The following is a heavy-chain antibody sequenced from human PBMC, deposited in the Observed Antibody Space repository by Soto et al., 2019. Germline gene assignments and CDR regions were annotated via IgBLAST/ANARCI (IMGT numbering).Heavy chain of an antibody. J-gene: IGHJ5*02. CDR1: GFTLSRSW. CDR3: AKEGTTILYNCFAP. D-gene: IGHD4-17*01. CDR2: LSDGGGST. Sequence: EGCLSLSCAASGFTLSRSWMNWVRQAPGKGLEWVSGLSDGGGSTLYADSVKGRFTISRDNAKNTLYLQMSSLRAEDTAVYYCAKEGTTILYNCFAPWGKETLAPLAS. V-gene: IGHV3-23*01.